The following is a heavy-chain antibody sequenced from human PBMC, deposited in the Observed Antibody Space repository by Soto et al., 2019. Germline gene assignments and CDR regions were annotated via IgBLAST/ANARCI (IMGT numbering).Heavy chain of an antibody. CDR3: ARLNGYCVSTNCHGYYVMDV. Sequence: SDTLSLTCAVYGGAFSVYYWTWICQPPGTGLEWIGEINHSGSTNYNPSLKSRVTISVDTYKNQFSLKLTSVTAADTAVYYCARLNGYCVSTNCHGYYVMDVWGQGTTVTV. J-gene: IGHJ6*02. D-gene: IGHD2-2*03. V-gene: IGHV4-34*01. CDR2: INHSGST. CDR1: GGAFSVYY.